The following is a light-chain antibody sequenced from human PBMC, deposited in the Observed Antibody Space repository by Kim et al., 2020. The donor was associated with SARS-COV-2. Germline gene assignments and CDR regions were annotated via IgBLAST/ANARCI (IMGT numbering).Light chain of an antibody. Sequence: EIVLTQSPGTLSLSPGEKATLSCRASQSISSSYLAWYQQKPGQAPRLLIYGASSWAPGIPDRFSGSGSGTDFTLTISRVEPEDFAVYYCQQYGSSPQTFGQGTKVEIK. J-gene: IGKJ1*01. CDR1: QSISSSY. CDR3: QQYGSSPQT. V-gene: IGKV3-20*01. CDR2: GAS.